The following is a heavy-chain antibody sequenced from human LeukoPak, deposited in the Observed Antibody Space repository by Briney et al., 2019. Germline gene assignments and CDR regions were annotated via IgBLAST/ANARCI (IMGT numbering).Heavy chain of an antibody. V-gene: IGHV1-2*02. CDR1: RYTFTGYY. CDR3: ARAASGYSYASDY. Sequence: ASVKVSCKASRYTFTGYYMHWVRQAPGQGLEWMGWINPNSGGTNYAQKFQGRVTMTRDTSISTAYMELSRLRSDDTAVYYCARAASGYSYASDYWGQGTLVTVSS. D-gene: IGHD5-18*01. CDR2: INPNSGGT. J-gene: IGHJ4*02.